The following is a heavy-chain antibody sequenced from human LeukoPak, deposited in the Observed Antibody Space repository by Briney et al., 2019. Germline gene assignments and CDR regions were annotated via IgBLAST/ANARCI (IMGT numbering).Heavy chain of an antibody. D-gene: IGHD6-13*01. J-gene: IGHJ2*01. CDR3: AKGSSTYSITSYWYFDL. CDR2: IYYSGST. CDR1: GGSISSTSYY. V-gene: IGHV4-39*07. Sequence: PSEILSLTCTVSGGSISSTSYYWGWIRQPPGKGLEWIGSIYYSGSTYHNPSLKSRVTISVDTSKNQFSLKLSSVTAADTAVYYCAKGSSTYSITSYWYFDLWGRGTLVTVSS.